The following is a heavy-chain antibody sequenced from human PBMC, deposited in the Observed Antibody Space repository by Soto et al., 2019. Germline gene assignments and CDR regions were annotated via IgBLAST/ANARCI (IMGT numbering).Heavy chain of an antibody. CDR2: INSDGTSI. Sequence: GGSLRLSCPASGIDFRDTWIHWVRQVPGKGLVWVSRINSDGTSIIYADFVKGRFTFSRDYAKNTVYLQMSSLRVEDTAVYYCAKDWYQTIDHWGPGTPVTVSS. D-gene: IGHD1-1*01. J-gene: IGHJ4*02. V-gene: IGHV3-74*01. CDR1: GIDFRDTW. CDR3: AKDWYQTIDH.